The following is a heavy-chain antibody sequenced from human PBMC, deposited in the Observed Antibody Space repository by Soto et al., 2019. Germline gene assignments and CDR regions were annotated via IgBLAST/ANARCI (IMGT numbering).Heavy chain of an antibody. V-gene: IGHV4-61*01. Sequence: SETLSLTCTVSGGSVSSGSYYWSWIRPPPGKGLEWIGYIYYSGSTNYNPSLKSRVTISVDTSKNQFSLKLSSVTAADTAVYYCARGIEGWYQGRYYYGMDVWGQGTTVTVSS. CDR3: ARGIEGWYQGRYYYGMDV. J-gene: IGHJ6*02. D-gene: IGHD6-19*01. CDR1: GGSVSSGSYY. CDR2: IYYSGST.